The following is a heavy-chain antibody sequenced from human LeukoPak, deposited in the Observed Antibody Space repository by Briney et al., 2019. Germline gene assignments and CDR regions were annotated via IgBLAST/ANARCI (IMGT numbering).Heavy chain of an antibody. V-gene: IGHV3-23*01. J-gene: IGHJ4*02. Sequence: GGSLRLSCAASGFTFSSYAMSWVRQAPGKGLEWVSAISGSGGSTYYADSVKGRFTISRDNSKNTLYLQMNSLRAEDTAVYYCAKGGEGLYSSGPDDYWGQGTLVTVSS. CDR1: GFTFSSYA. D-gene: IGHD6-19*01. CDR2: ISGSGGST. CDR3: AKGGEGLYSSGPDDY.